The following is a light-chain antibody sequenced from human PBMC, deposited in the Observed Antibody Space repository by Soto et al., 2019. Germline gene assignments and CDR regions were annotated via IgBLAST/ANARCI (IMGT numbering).Light chain of an antibody. V-gene: IGKV1-5*03. CDR2: EAS. Sequence: DLQMTQSPSTLSASVGDRVTITCRASQSIGSWLAWYQQKPGKAPKLLIYEASGLQSGVPSRFSGSGSGTEFTLTISSLQPDDFATYYCQQYNTYSRRTFGQGTKLEIK. J-gene: IGKJ2*01. CDR3: QQYNTYSRRT. CDR1: QSIGSW.